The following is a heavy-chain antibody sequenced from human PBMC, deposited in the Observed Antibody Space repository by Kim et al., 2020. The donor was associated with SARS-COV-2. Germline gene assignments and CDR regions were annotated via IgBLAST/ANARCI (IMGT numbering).Heavy chain of an antibody. CDR3: ARWTVSFDY. CDR2: IYPGDSDT. CDR1: GYSFTSSW. V-gene: IGHV5-51*01. Sequence: GESLKISCKGSGYSFTSSWIGWVRQMPGRGLEWMSIIYPGDSDTRYSPSFQAQVTISADKSISTAYLQWSSLKASDTAMYYCARWTVSFDYWGQGTLVTVSS. J-gene: IGHJ4*02.